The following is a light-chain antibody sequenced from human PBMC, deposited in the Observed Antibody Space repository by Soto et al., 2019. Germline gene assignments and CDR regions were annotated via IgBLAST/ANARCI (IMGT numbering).Light chain of an antibody. CDR2: SAS. Sequence: EIWLTQSPGTLSLSPGERATLSCRASQSVDSNLAWYQLKPGQAPRLLLYSASNRATSIPARFSGSGPGTDFTLPISSLEPEDFAVYYCQQRSNFGGGTKVDIK. J-gene: IGKJ4*01. CDR3: QQRSN. V-gene: IGKV3D-11*02. CDR1: QSVDSN.